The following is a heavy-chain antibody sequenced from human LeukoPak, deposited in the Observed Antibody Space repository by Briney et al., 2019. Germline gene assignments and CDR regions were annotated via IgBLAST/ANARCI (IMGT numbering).Heavy chain of an antibody. V-gene: IGHV7-4-1*02. D-gene: IGHD3-22*01. CDR1: GYTFTSYA. CDR2: INTNTGNP. J-gene: IGHJ3*02. Sequence: ASVKVSCKASGYTFTSYAMNWVRQAPGQGLEWMGWINTNTGNPTYAQGFTGRFVFSLDTSVSTAYLQISSLKAEDTAVYYCARDRLTSSGYYYSDGADAFDIWGQGTMVTVSS. CDR3: ARDRLTSSGYYYSDGADAFDI.